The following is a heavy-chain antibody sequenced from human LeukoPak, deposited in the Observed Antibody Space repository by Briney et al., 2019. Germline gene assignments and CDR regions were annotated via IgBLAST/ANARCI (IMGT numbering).Heavy chain of an antibody. CDR2: IYYSGNT. CDR3: ARKVVVVPAAVYYMDV. Sequence: ASETLSLTCTVSGGSISSYYWSWIRQPPGKGLEWIGYIYYSGNTNYNPSLKSRVTISVDTSKNQFSLKLSSVTAADTAVYYCARKVVVVPAAVYYMDVWGKGTTVTVSS. CDR1: GGSISSYY. V-gene: IGHV4-59*01. J-gene: IGHJ6*03. D-gene: IGHD2-2*01.